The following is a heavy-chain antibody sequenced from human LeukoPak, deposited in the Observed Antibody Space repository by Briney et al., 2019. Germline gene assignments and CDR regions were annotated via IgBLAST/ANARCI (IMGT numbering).Heavy chain of an antibody. D-gene: IGHD1-1*01. V-gene: IGHV4-4*07. CDR3: ARDRGTWNDDGFDY. J-gene: IGHJ4*02. Sequence: SETLSLTCTVSGGSISSYYWSWIRQPAGKGLEWIGRFHTSGSTNYNPSLRSRVTMSVDTSKNQFSLKLSSVTAADTAVYYCARDRGTWNDDGFDYWGQGTLVTVSS. CDR2: FHTSGST. CDR1: GGSISSYY.